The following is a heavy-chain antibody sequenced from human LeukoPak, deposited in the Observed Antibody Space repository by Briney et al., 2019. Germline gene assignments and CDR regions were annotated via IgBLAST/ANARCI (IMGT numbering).Heavy chain of an antibody. D-gene: IGHD6-13*01. CDR1: GGSISRGGYS. V-gene: IGHV4-30-4*07. Sequence: SETLSLTCAVSGGSISRGGYSWSWIRQPPGKGLEWIGYFYYSGSTYYNPSLKSRVTISLDTSKNQLSLKLSSVTAADTAVYYCARADYSSTWSHDYYYMDVWGKGTTVTVSS. CDR2: FYYSGST. CDR3: ARADYSSTWSHDYYYMDV. J-gene: IGHJ6*03.